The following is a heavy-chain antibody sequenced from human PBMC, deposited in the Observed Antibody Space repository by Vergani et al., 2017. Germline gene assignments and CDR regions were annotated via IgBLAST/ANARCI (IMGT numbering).Heavy chain of an antibody. V-gene: IGHV1-46*03. CDR3: ARDPSSGAPRNWFDP. Sequence: QVQLVQSGAEVKKPGASVKVSCKASGYTFTSYYMHWVRQAPGQGLEWMGIINPSGGSTSYAQKFQGRVTMTRDTSTSTVYMELSSLRSEDTAVYYCARDPSSGAPRNWFDPWGQGTLVTVSS. D-gene: IGHD6-19*01. J-gene: IGHJ5*02. CDR1: GYTFTSYY. CDR2: INPSGGST.